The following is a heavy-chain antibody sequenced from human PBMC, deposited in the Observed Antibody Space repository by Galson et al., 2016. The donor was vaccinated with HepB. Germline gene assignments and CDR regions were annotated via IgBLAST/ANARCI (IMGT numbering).Heavy chain of an antibody. CDR1: GGSISYNYW. J-gene: IGHJ4*02. CDR3: VKSRYSDTSGYFFPGF. D-gene: IGHD3-22*01. CDR2: IYHSGIS. V-gene: IGHV4-4*01. Sequence: ETLSLTCAVSGGSISYNYWWSWVRQPPGQGLEWIGQIYHSGISNYNPSLKNRVSISVDKSNNHFSLQLTSVTAADPAIYFCVKSRYSDTSGYFFPGFWGQGTLVTVSS.